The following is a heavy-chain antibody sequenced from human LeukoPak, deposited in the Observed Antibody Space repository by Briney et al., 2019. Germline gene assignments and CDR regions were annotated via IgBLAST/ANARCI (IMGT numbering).Heavy chain of an antibody. D-gene: IGHD6-13*01. CDR1: GDSISSYY. J-gene: IGHJ6*03. CDR3: ARGRVSSSSWSSTYYYYCYMDV. CDR2: IYYTGTT. Sequence: SETLSLICTVSGDSISSYYWNWLRQPPGKGLEWFGYIYYTGTTNYNPSLKSGITISVDKSKNQFSLKLSSVTAADTAVYFCARGRVSSSSWSSTYYYYCYMDVWGKGTTVTVSS. V-gene: IGHV4-59*12.